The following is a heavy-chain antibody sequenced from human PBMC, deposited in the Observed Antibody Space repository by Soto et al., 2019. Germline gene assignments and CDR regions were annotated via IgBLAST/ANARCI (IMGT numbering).Heavy chain of an antibody. CDR2: IIPIFGTA. CDR3: ARSQGGSSSLDIYYDYYYGMDV. CDR1: GGTFSSYA. J-gene: IGHJ6*02. D-gene: IGHD2-15*01. Sequence: QVQLVQSGAEVKKPGSSVKVSCKAPGGTFSSYAISWVRQAPGQGLEWMGGIIPIFGTAKYAQKFQRRVTITADESTSKGYMELSSLRSEDTAVYCCARSQGGSSSLDIYYDYYYGMDVWGQGTTVSVSS. V-gene: IGHV1-69*01.